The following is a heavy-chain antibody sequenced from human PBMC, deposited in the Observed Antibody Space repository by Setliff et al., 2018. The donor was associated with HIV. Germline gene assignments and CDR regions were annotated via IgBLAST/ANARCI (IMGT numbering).Heavy chain of an antibody. CDR2: IHYSGST. J-gene: IGHJ4*02. D-gene: IGHD2-21*02. Sequence: ETLSLTCTVSGGSISSHYWSWIRQPPGKGLEWIGYIHYSGSTNYNPSLKSRVTISIDTSKNQFSLKLNSVTAADTAVYYCAGITVVTPYYFDYWGQGTLVTVSS. V-gene: IGHV4-59*08. CDR3: AGITVVTPYYFDY. CDR1: GGSISSHY.